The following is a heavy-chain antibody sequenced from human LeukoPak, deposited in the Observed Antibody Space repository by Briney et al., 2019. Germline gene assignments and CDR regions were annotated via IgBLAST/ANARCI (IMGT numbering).Heavy chain of an antibody. CDR3: ARGQQLVRYFDY. J-gene: IGHJ4*02. Sequence: PGGSLRLSCVASGFTFSSYWMSWVRQPPGKGLEWIGNIFYSGSTYYSPSLRSRVTISLDTSRNQFSLKLNSVTAADTAVYYCARGQQLVRYFDYWGQGTLVTVSS. V-gene: IGHV4-4*02. D-gene: IGHD6-13*01. CDR1: GFTFSSYW. CDR2: IFYSGST.